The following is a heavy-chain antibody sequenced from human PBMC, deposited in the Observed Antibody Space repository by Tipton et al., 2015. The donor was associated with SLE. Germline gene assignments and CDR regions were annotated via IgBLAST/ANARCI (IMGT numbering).Heavy chain of an antibody. CDR3: ARRVFRRISMVQGVPRKYFDL. CDR2: INQSGST. D-gene: IGHD3-10*01. Sequence: TLSLTCAVYGGSLTGNYWNWIRQPPGKGLEWIGEINQSGSTNDNPSFKSRVTMSIETSTNQFSLSLSSVTAADTAVYYCARRVFRRISMVQGVPRKYFDLWGQGMLVTVSS. CDR1: GGSLTGNY. V-gene: IGHV4-34*01. J-gene: IGHJ4*02.